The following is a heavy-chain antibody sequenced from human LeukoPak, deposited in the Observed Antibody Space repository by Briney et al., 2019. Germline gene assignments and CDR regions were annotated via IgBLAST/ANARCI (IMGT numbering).Heavy chain of an antibody. CDR3: AREDGYCSGGNCYSYFDS. D-gene: IGHD2-15*01. CDR1: GFTFSHFW. V-gene: IGHV3-7*01. Sequence: GGSLRLSCAASGFTFSHFWMSWVRQAPGKGLEWVAYIKKTESETYYVDSVKGRFTITRDNTRSSLFLQMYSLRAEDTAVYFCAREDGYCSGGNCYSYFDSWGQGTLVTVSS. J-gene: IGHJ4*02. CDR2: IKKTESET.